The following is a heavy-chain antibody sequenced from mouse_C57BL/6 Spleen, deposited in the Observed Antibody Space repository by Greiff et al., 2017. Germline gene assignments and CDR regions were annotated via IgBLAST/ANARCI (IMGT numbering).Heavy chain of an antibody. CDR3: ARDHYYGNYVGMDY. CDR2: ISYDGSN. Sequence: ESGPGLVKPSQSLSLTCSVTGYSITSGYYWNWIRQFPGNKLEWMGYISYDGSNNYNPSLKNRISITRDTSKNQFFLKLNSVTTEDTATYYCARDHYYGNYVGMDYWGQGTSVTVSS. D-gene: IGHD2-1*01. J-gene: IGHJ4*01. V-gene: IGHV3-6*01. CDR1: GYSITSGYY.